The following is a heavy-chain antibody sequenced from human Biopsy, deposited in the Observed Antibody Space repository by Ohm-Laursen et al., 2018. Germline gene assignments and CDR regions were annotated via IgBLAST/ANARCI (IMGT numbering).Heavy chain of an antibody. CDR1: GYTFTGQY. CDR2: INPHSGTT. J-gene: IGHJ1*01. CDR3: AKGQDLRGGAEYFQH. D-gene: IGHD2-15*01. V-gene: IGHV1-2*02. Sequence: SVKVSCKASGYTFTGQYLHWVRQVPGQGLEWMGWINPHSGTTKFAQDFQGRVTMTRDTSITTAYMELRRLRYDDTAVYYCAKGQDLRGGAEYFQHWGQGALVTVSS.